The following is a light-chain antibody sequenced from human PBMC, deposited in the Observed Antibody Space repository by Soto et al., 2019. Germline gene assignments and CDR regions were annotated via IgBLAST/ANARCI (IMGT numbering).Light chain of an antibody. CDR2: VAS. J-gene: IGKJ4*01. CDR1: QSVSSN. Sequence: EIVMTQSPATLSVSPGERATLSCRASQSVSSNLAWYQKKPGQAPRLLIYVASTRSTGIPARFIGSGSGTEFTLTISSLQSEDFAVYYCQQYNNWPPLTFGGGTKVEIK. CDR3: QQYNNWPPLT. V-gene: IGKV3-15*01.